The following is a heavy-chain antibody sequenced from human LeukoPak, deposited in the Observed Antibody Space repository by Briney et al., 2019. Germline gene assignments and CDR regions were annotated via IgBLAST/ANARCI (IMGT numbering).Heavy chain of an antibody. D-gene: IGHD2-2*02. J-gene: IGHJ4*02. CDR3: ARELYGRFEY. V-gene: IGHV1-18*01. CDR1: GYTFTNYG. Sequence: ASVKVSCKASGYTFTNYGISWVRQAPGQGLEWMGWISAYNGNTDYAQNLQGRVTMTTDTLTSTAYMELRSLRSGDTAVYYCARELYGRFEYWGQGTLVTVSS. CDR2: ISAYNGNT.